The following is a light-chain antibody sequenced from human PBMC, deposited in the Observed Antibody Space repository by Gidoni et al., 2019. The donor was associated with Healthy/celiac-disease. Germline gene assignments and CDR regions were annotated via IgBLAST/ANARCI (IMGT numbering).Light chain of an antibody. CDR1: QSVSSY. CDR3: QQRSNWPPRT. V-gene: IGKV3-11*01. Sequence: EIVLTQSPATLSLSPGERATLSCRASQSVSSYLAWYQQKPGQAPRLLIYDASNRATGIPARFSGSGSGTDFTLTISSLEPEGFAVYYCQQRSNWPPRTFXQXTKVEI. CDR2: DAS. J-gene: IGKJ1*01.